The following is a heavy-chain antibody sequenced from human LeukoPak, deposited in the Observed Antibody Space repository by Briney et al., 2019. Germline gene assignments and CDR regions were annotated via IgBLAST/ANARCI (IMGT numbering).Heavy chain of an antibody. Sequence: ASVKVSCKASGYTFTSYGISWGRQAPGQGLEWMGWISAYNGNTNYAQKLQGRVTMTTDTSTSTAYMELRSLRSDDTAVYYCARGPGGRSGYYPLEDYYYYYYMDVWGKGTTVTVSS. CDR1: GYTFTSYG. CDR2: ISAYNGNT. CDR3: ARGPGGRSGYYPLEDYYYYYYMDV. J-gene: IGHJ6*03. D-gene: IGHD3-22*01. V-gene: IGHV1-18*01.